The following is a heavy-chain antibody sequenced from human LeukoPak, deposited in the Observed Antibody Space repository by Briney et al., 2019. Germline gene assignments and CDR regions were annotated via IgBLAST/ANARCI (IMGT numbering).Heavy chain of an antibody. CDR3: ASARPTSSWTAFDI. J-gene: IGHJ3*02. CDR1: GFTFSSYV. CDR2: IWFDGNNK. D-gene: IGHD6-13*01. Sequence: SGGSLRLSCAASGFTFSSYVMHWVRQAPGKGLEWVTIIWFDGNNKYYADSVKGRFTISRDNSKNTLYLQMNSLRAEDTVVYYCASARPTSSWTAFDIWGQGTMVTVSS. V-gene: IGHV3-33*01.